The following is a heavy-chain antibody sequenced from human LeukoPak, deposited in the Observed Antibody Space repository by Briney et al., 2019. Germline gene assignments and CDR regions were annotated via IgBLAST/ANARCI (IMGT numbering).Heavy chain of an antibody. CDR3: AKDRIAGHDTFDI. CDR1: GFTLSNYG. Sequence: GGSLRLSRAASGFTLSNYGMHWVRQAPGKGLEWVSLINSGGSTYYADSVKGRFTISRDNSKNTVYLQMNSLRAEDTAVYYCAKDRIAGHDTFDIWGQGTVVTVSS. CDR2: INSGGST. J-gene: IGHJ3*02. V-gene: IGHV3-NL1*01. D-gene: IGHD6-13*01.